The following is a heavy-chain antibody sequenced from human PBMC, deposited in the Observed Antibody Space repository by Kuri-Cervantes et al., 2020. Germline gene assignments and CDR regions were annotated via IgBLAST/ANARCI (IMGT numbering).Heavy chain of an antibody. CDR2: IASDGRYK. V-gene: IGHV3-30*03. CDR3: ARVAPDTLFRYYDY. Sequence: LSLTSAASGFTFSTYGMHWVRQAPGKGLEWVAVIASDGRYKYNAKSVKGRFTISRDNSKNTVYLQMNSLGDEDTAVYFCARVAPDTLFRYYDYWGQGTLVTVSS. J-gene: IGHJ4*02. CDR1: GFTFSTYG. D-gene: IGHD3-10*01.